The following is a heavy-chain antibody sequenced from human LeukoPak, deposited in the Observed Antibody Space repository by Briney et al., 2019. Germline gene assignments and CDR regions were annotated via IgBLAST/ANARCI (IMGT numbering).Heavy chain of an antibody. Sequence: ASVKVSCKASGYTFTGYYMHWVRQAPGQGLEWMGWINPNSGGTNYAQKFQGRVTMTRDTSISTAYMELSRLRSDDTAVYYCARFYSGYHHLGYYYYMDVWGKGTTVTVSS. CDR3: ARFYSGYHHLGYYYYMDV. D-gene: IGHD5-12*01. CDR2: INPNSGGT. CDR1: GYTFTGYY. V-gene: IGHV1-2*02. J-gene: IGHJ6*03.